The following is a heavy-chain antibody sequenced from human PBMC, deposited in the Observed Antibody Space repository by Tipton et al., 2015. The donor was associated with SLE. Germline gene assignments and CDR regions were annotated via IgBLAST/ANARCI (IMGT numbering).Heavy chain of an antibody. CDR1: GFDFSSYS. V-gene: IGHV3-64*01. CDR2: ISNNGGNP. D-gene: IGHD1-26*01. CDR3: ARRATTNAYDY. Sequence: GSLRLSCAASGFDFSSYSMHWVRQTPGKGLEYVSAISNNGGNPYYANSVKGRFTISRDDSKNMLYLQMGSLRDEDMGVYYCARRATTNAYDYGSRGTLVTVSS. J-gene: IGHJ4*02.